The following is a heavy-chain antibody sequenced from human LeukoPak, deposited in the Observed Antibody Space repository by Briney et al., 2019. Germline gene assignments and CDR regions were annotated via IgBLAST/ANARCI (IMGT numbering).Heavy chain of an antibody. CDR2: ISGSGGST. CDR1: GFTFSSYA. Sequence: RGSLRLSCAASGFTFSSYAMSWVRQAPGKGLEWVSAISGSGGSTYYADSVKGRFTISRDNSKNTLYLQMNSLRAEDTAVYYCAKTQYYYDSSGYSYYFDYWGQGTLVTVSS. V-gene: IGHV3-23*01. CDR3: AKTQYYYDSSGYSYYFDY. D-gene: IGHD3-22*01. J-gene: IGHJ4*02.